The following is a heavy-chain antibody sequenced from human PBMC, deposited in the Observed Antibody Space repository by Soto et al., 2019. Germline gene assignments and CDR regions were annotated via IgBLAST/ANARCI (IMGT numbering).Heavy chain of an antibody. Sequence: SETLSLTCTVSGGSISSSSYYWGWIRQPPGKGLEWIGSIYYSGSTYYNPSLKSRVTISVDTSKNQFSLKLSSVTAADTAVYYCARCVRYYYGSGSYYLAKDQSSYYYYGMDGWGQGTTVTFSS. J-gene: IGHJ6*02. CDR1: GGSISSSSYY. D-gene: IGHD3-10*01. CDR3: ARCVRYYYGSGSYYLAKDQSSYYYYGMDG. CDR2: IYYSGST. V-gene: IGHV4-39*07.